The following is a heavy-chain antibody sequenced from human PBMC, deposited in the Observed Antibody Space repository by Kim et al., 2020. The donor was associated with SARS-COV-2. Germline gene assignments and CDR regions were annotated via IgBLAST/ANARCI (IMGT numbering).Heavy chain of an antibody. CDR2: IIPILGIA. CDR3: ARDPRGSGSYYRSAY. J-gene: IGHJ4*02. Sequence: SVKVSCKASGGTFSSYAISWVRQAPGQGLEWMGRIIPILGIANYAQKFQGRVTITADKSTSTAYMELSSLRSEDTAVYYCARDPRGSGSYYRSAYWGQGTLVTVSS. D-gene: IGHD3-10*01. V-gene: IGHV1-69*04. CDR1: GGTFSSYA.